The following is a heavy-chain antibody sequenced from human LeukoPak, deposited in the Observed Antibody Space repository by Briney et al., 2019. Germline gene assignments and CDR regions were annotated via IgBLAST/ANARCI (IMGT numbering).Heavy chain of an antibody. CDR1: EYTFTAYY. CDR3: ARVGQWLVENDWFDP. J-gene: IGHJ5*02. CDR2: INPNSGDT. V-gene: IGHV1-2*02. D-gene: IGHD6-19*01. Sequence: ASVKVSCKASEYTFTAYYVHWVRQAPGQGLEWMGWINPNSGDTNFAQNFQGRVTMTRDTSISTVYMELSRLRSDDTAVYYCARVGQWLVENDWFDPWGQGTLVTV.